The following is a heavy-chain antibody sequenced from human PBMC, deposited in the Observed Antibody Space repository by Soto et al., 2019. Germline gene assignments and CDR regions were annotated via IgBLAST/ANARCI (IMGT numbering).Heavy chain of an antibody. D-gene: IGHD5-18*01. Sequence: QVQLVDSGGGLVQPGGSLRLSCVASGFTFSDYYMSWIRQAPGKGLEWLSYISSSGSYTNYVDSVKGRFTISRDNAKNSLYLQMNSLRAEDTAIYFCVRALRPRSGYGFAYWGQGTLVTVSS. CDR1: GFTFSDYY. CDR2: ISSSGSYT. CDR3: VRALRPRSGYGFAY. V-gene: IGHV3-11*06. J-gene: IGHJ4*02.